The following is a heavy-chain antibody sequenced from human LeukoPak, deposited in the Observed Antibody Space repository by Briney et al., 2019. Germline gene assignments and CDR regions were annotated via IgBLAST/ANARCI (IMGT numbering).Heavy chain of an antibody. J-gene: IGHJ4*02. Sequence: GASVKVSCKASGGTFSSYAISWVRQAPGQGLECMGRIIPIFGTANYAQKFQGRVTITTDESTCTAYMELSSLRSEDTAVYYCARDRNGIRLWSPLDYWGQGTLVTVSS. CDR1: GGTFSSYA. V-gene: IGHV1-69*05. CDR3: ARDRNGIRLWSPLDY. D-gene: IGHD5-18*01. CDR2: IIPIFGTA.